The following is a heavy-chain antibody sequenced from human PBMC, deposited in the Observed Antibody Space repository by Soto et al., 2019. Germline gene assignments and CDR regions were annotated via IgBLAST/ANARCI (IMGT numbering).Heavy chain of an antibody. V-gene: IGHV1-69*05. J-gene: IGHJ3*02. CDR3: AKNVAAAGFSPPAFDI. CDR2: IIPIFGTA. Sequence: ASVKVSCKASGGTFSSYAISWVRQAPGQGLEWMGGIIPIFGTANYAQKFQGRVTMTTDTSTSTAYMELRSLRSDDTAVYYCAKNVAAAGFSPPAFDIWGQGTMVTVSS. CDR1: GGTFSSYA. D-gene: IGHD6-13*01.